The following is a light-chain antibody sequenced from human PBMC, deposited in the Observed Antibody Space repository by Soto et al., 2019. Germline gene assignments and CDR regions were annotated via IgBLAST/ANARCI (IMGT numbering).Light chain of an antibody. Sequence: QSVLTQPASVSGSPGQSITISCTGTNSDVGGYNYVSWYQQHPGKAPKLMIFEVSNRPSGVSNRFSGSKSGNTASLTISVLQPEDEADYYCSSYTSTSTVVIGGGTKL. V-gene: IGLV2-14*01. CDR1: NSDVGGYNY. CDR2: EVS. CDR3: SSYTSTSTVV. J-gene: IGLJ2*01.